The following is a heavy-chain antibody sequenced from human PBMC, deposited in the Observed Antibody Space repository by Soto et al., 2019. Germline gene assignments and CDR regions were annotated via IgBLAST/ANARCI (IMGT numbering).Heavy chain of an antibody. J-gene: IGHJ4*02. CDR1: GGSIRRYY. D-gene: IGHD5-18*01. CDR2: IYYSGST. CDR3: ARVSRGYSYGNFDY. Sequence: SENLPDTCTVSGGSIRRYYWSWIRQPPGKELGWIGYIYYSGSTNYNPSLKSRVTISVXXXXXXFXLXLXXXPAAXTAVYYCARVSRGYSYGNFDYWGQGTLVTVS. V-gene: IGHV4-59*01.